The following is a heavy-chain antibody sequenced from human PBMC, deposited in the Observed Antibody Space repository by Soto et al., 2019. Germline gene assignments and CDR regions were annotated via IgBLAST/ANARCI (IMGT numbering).Heavy chain of an antibody. J-gene: IGHJ6*02. D-gene: IGHD2-21*02. CDR2: IYWDNDK. CDR3: VHSRCGGDCLRSYSSHYYYGMDV. Sequence: QITLKESGPTLVKPTQTLTLTCTFSGFSLSTGGVGVGWIRQPPGKALEWLALIYWDNDKRYSPSLRSRLTVTKDTSKNQAVLTMTNMDPVDTATYYCVHSRCGGDCLRSYSSHYYYGMDVWGQGTTVTVFS. CDR1: GFSLSTGGVG. V-gene: IGHV2-5*02.